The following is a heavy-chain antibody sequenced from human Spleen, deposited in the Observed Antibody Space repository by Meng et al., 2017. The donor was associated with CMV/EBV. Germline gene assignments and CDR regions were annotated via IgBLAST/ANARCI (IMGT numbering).Heavy chain of an antibody. V-gene: IGHV6-1*01. CDR2: TFFRSKWFN. Sequence: GDSVSSKSAAWNWIRQSPSRGLEWLGRTFFRSKWFNDYAVSVKSRITINPDTSKNQFSLRLNSVTPEDTAVYYCVRDRQWDLQGMGYWGQGTLVTVSS. J-gene: IGHJ4*02. CDR3: VRDRQWDLQGMGY. CDR1: GDSVSSKSAA. D-gene: IGHD1-26*01.